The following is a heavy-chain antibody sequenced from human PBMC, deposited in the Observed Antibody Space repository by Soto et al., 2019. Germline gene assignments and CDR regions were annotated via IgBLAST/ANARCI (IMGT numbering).Heavy chain of an antibody. J-gene: IGHJ5*02. CDR3: ARHRYSYDSSGTNFDP. V-gene: IGHV5-51*01. D-gene: IGHD3-22*01. CDR1: GYSFTSYW. Sequence: PGESLKISCKGSGYSFTSYWIGWVRQMPGKGLEWMGIIYPGDSDTRYSPSFQGQVTISADKSISTAYLQWSSLKASDTAMYYCARHRYSYDSSGTNFDPWGQGTLVTVS. CDR2: IYPGDSDT.